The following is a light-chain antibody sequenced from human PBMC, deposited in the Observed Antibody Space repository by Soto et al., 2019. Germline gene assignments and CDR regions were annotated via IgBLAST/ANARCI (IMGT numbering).Light chain of an antibody. J-gene: IGKJ1*01. CDR2: GAS. CDR3: QQYMSSVT. V-gene: IGKV3-20*01. CDR1: QSVDTTF. Sequence: EIVLTQSPGSLSLPPGQRATLSCRASQSVDTTFFAWYQKKPGQAPRLLIYGASKRATGIPDRFSGSGSGTDFTLIISRLEPEDVAVYYCQQYMSSVTFGQGTKVEIK.